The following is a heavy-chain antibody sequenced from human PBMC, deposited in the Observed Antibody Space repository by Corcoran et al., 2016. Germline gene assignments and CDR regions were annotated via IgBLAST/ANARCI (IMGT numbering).Heavy chain of an antibody. CDR3: ARASSIGVPHRGVDY. D-gene: IGHD6-6*01. J-gene: IGHJ4*02. V-gene: IGHV3-33*01. Sequence: QVQLVESGGGVVQPGRSLRLSCAASGFTFSTYGMHWVRQAPGKGLEWVAVIWYDGSNKYYADSVKGRFTISRDNSKNTLYLQMNSLRVEDTAVYYCARASSIGVPHRGVDYWGQGTLVTVSS. CDR1: GFTFSTYG. CDR2: IWYDGSNK.